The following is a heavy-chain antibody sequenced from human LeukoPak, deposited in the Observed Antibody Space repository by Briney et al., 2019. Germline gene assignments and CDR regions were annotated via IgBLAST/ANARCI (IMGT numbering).Heavy chain of an antibody. J-gene: IGHJ4*02. D-gene: IGHD6-19*01. Sequence: SQTLSLTCAISGDSLSSNSAVWNWVRQSPSRGLEWLGRTYYMSKWHNDYAVSVKSRITINPDTAKNQFSLQLNSVTPEDTAVYYCARGWEYSSGWYYFDYWGQGTLVTVSS. V-gene: IGHV6-1*01. CDR3: ARGWEYSSGWYYFDY. CDR1: GDSLSSNSAV. CDR2: TYYMSKWHN.